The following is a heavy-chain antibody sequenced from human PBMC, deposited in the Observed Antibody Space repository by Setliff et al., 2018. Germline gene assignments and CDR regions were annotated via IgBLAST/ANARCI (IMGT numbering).Heavy chain of an antibody. CDR3: ARDSWGPDY. V-gene: IGHV3-74*01. CDR2: INFDGSST. Sequence: QPGGSLRLSCAASGFTFSSFWMYWVRQTPGKGLVWVSRINFDGSSTNYADSVKGRFTISRDNAKNTLYLQMNSLRAEDTAVYYCARDSWGPDYWGQGTLVTVSS. CDR1: GFTFSSFW. J-gene: IGHJ4*02. D-gene: IGHD3-16*01.